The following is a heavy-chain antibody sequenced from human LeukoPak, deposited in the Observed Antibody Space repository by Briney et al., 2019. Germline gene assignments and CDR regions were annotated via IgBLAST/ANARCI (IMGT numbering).Heavy chain of an antibody. V-gene: IGHV4-59*01. CDR3: ARDREIAAAGDNWFDP. CDR1: GGSISSYY. Sequence: PSETLSLTCTVSGGSISSYYWSWIRQPPGKGLEWIGYIYYSGSTNYNPSLKSRVTISVDTSKNQFSLKLSSVTAADTAVYYCARDREIAAAGDNWFDPWGQGTLVTASS. CDR2: IYYSGST. D-gene: IGHD6-13*01. J-gene: IGHJ5*02.